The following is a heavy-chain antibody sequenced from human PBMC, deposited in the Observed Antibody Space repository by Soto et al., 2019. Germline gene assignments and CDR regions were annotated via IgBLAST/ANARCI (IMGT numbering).Heavy chain of an antibody. V-gene: IGHV4-39*01. CDR1: GGSISSSNYF. CDR3: ARVLRYFDWLLDYYYYGMDV. CDR2: MYYSGST. D-gene: IGHD3-9*01. Sequence: SETLSLTCTVSGGSISSSNYFWGWIRQPPGKGLEWIGSMYYSGSTYYNPSLKSRVTISVDTSKNQFSLKLSSVTAADTAVYYCARVLRYFDWLLDYYYYGMDVWGQGTTVTVSS. J-gene: IGHJ6*02.